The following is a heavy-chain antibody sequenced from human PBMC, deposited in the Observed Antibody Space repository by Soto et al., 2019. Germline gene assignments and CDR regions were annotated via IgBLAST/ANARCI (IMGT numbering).Heavy chain of an antibody. Sequence: SSETLSLTCAVYGGSFSGYYWSWIRQPPGKGLEWIGEINHSGSTNYNPSLKSRVTISVDTSKNQFSLKLSSVTAADTAVYYCARVRGYCSSTSCYGYYYYYMDVWGKGTTVT. CDR3: ARVRGYCSSTSCYGYYYYYMDV. CDR2: INHSGST. V-gene: IGHV4-34*01. D-gene: IGHD2-2*03. J-gene: IGHJ6*03. CDR1: GGSFSGYY.